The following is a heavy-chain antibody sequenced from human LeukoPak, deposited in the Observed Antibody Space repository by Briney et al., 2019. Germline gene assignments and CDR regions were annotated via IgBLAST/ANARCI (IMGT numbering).Heavy chain of an antibody. Sequence: PGGSLRLSCAASGFTFSSYSMNWVRQAPGKGLEWVSSISSSSSYIYYADSVKGRFTISRDNAKNSLYLQMNSLRAEDTAIYHCACSSAWSRQIDYWGQGTLVTVSS. D-gene: IGHD6-19*01. V-gene: IGHV3-21*04. CDR3: ACSSAWSRQIDY. CDR1: GFTFSSYS. J-gene: IGHJ4*02. CDR2: ISSSSSYI.